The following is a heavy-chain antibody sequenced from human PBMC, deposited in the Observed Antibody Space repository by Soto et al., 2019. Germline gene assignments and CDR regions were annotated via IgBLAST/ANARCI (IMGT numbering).Heavy chain of an antibody. Sequence: EVQLLESGGGLVQPGGSLRLSCVASGFTFSSYAMSWVRQAPGKGLEWVSAIIASGVNTYYADSVKGRFTISRDNSKNTLYLHMNSLRAEDTAVYYCAKMRDVRQGFDPWGQGTLVTVSS. V-gene: IGHV3-23*01. CDR3: AKMRDVRQGFDP. CDR2: IIASGVNT. J-gene: IGHJ5*02. CDR1: GFTFSSYA.